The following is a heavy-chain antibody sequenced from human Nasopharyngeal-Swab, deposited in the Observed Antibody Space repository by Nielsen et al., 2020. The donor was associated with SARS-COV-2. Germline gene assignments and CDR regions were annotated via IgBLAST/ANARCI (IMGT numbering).Heavy chain of an antibody. CDR2: PSATGGGT. Sequence: GGSLRLSCAASGFSFSNYGLSWLRQAPRNGLDRVSSPSATGGGTQYADSVKGRFTISRDNSKNTLLLQMNSLRAEDTAVYYCAFVDTTLLGYYYSGMDVWGQGTTVTVSS. V-gene: IGHV3-23*01. CDR3: AFVDTTLLGYYYSGMDV. J-gene: IGHJ6*02. D-gene: IGHD5-18*01. CDR1: GFSFSNYG.